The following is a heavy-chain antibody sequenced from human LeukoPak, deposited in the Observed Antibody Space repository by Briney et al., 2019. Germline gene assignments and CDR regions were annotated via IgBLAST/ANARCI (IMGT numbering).Heavy chain of an antibody. V-gene: IGHV3-11*04. CDR3: ARATTVTTLVDAFDI. D-gene: IGHD4-17*01. Sequence: GGSLRLSCAASGFTFSDYYMSWIRQAPGKGLEWVSYISSSGSTIYYADSVKGRFTLSRDNARNSLYLQMNSLRAEDTALYYCARATTVTTLVDAFDIWGQGTMVTVSS. CDR2: ISSSGSTI. CDR1: GFTFSDYY. J-gene: IGHJ3*02.